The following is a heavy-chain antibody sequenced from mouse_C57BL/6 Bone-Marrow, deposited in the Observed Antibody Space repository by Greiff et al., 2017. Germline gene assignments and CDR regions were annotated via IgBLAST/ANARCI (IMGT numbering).Heavy chain of an antibody. J-gene: IGHJ3*01. D-gene: IGHD1-1*01. V-gene: IGHV1-54*01. CDR2: MNPGSGGT. Sequence: QVQLQQSGAELVRPGTSVKVSCKASGYAFTNYLIEWVKQRPGQGLEWIGVMNPGSGGTNYNEKFKGKATLTADKSSSTAYMQLSSLTSEDSAVYFCAREAYYYGSSPFAYWGQGTLVTVAA. CDR1: GYAFTNYL. CDR3: AREAYYYGSSPFAY.